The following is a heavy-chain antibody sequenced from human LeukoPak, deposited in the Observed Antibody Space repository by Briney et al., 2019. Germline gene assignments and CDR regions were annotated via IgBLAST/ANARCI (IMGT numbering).Heavy chain of an antibody. J-gene: IGHJ6*03. D-gene: IGHD3-10*01. Sequence: ASVKVSCKASGGTFSSYAISWVRQAPGQGLEWMGGIIPIFGTANYAQKFQGRVTITADESTSTAYMELSSLRSEDTAVYYCASPTPRITMVRGVIGYYYMDVWGKGTTVTISS. V-gene: IGHV1-69*13. CDR2: IIPIFGTA. CDR1: GGTFSSYA. CDR3: ASPTPRITMVRGVIGYYYMDV.